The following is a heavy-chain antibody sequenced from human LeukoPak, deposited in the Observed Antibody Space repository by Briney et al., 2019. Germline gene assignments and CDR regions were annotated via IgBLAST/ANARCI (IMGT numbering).Heavy chain of an antibody. CDR3: ARDPSNTSGRFAYFDY. Sequence: ASVKVSCKASGYTFTSHVISWVRLVPGQGLEWMAWISCYNGDTIYSQNFQGRVTMTTDTSTNTAYMELRSLRSDDTAVYYCARDPSNTSGRFAYFDYWGQGTLVTVSS. J-gene: IGHJ4*02. V-gene: IGHV1-18*01. CDR1: GYTFTSHV. CDR2: ISCYNGDT. D-gene: IGHD6-19*01.